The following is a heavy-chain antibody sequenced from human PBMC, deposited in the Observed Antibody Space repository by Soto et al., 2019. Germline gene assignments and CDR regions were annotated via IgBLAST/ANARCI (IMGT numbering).Heavy chain of an antibody. J-gene: IGHJ5*02. CDR1: GYTFTSYG. V-gene: IGHV1-18*01. D-gene: IGHD6-19*01. CDR2: ISAYNGNT. Sequence: GASVKVSCKASGYTFTSYGISWVRQAPGQGLEWMGWISAYNGNTNYAQKLQGRVTMTTDTSTSTAYMELRSLRSDDTAVYYCARADLQWLTTYMSNWFDPWGQGTLVTVSS. CDR3: ARADLQWLTTYMSNWFDP.